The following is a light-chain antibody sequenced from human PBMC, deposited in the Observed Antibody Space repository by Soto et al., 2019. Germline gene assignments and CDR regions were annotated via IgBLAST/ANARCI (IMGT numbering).Light chain of an antibody. Sequence: DIQMTQSPSAMSASVGGRVTITCRASQDIRNYLAWYRQKPGKAPHLLFKSASTLQSGVPSRFSGSGSGTDFTLTISSLQPEDFATYYCQQLNSYPLTFGGGTKVDI. CDR2: SAS. J-gene: IGKJ4*01. CDR3: QQLNSYPLT. V-gene: IGKV1-17*03. CDR1: QDIRNY.